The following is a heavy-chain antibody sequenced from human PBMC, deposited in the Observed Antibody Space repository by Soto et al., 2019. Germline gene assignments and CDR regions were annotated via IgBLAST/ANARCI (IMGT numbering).Heavy chain of an antibody. D-gene: IGHD3-3*01. CDR3: ARGRRITIFGVVNQYYYSYMDV. V-gene: IGHV4-59*01. Sequence: SETLSLTCTVSGGSISSYYWSWIRQPPGKGLEWIGYIYYSGSTNYNPSLKSRVTISVDTSKNQFSLKLSSVTAADTAVYYCARGRRITIFGVVNQYYYSYMDVWGKGTTVTVSS. CDR2: IYYSGST. CDR1: GGSISSYY. J-gene: IGHJ6*03.